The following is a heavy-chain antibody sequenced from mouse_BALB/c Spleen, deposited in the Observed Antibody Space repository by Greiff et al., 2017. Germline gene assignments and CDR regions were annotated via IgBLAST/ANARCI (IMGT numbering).Heavy chain of an antibody. V-gene: IGHV1-14*01. CDR2: INPYNDGT. CDR1: GYTFTSYV. D-gene: IGHD1-1*01. J-gene: IGHJ2*01. Sequence: VQLKESGPELVKPGASVKMSCKASGYTFTSYVMHWVKQKPGQGLEWIGYINPYNDGTKYNEKFKGKATLTSDKSSSTAYMELSSLTSEDSAVYYCARDPYYYGSILFDYWGQGTTLTVSS. CDR3: ARDPYYYGSILFDY.